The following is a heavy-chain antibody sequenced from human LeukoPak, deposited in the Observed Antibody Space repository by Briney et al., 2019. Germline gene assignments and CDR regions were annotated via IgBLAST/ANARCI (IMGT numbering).Heavy chain of an antibody. D-gene: IGHD3-16*02. CDR2: IYTTGRT. Sequence: PSETLSLMCSVSGGSIKSYLWSWIRQPAGKGLEFIGRIYTTGRTNYNPSLKSRVSMSVDTSKNEFSLELRSVTAADTAVYFCARAGYTISSYRFDYWGQGALVTVSS. V-gene: IGHV4-4*07. CDR3: ARAGYTISSYRFDY. J-gene: IGHJ4*02. CDR1: GGSIKSYL.